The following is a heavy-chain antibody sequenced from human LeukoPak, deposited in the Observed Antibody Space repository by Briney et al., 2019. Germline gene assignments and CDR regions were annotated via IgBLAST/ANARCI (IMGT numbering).Heavy chain of an antibody. D-gene: IGHD3-10*01. J-gene: IGHJ3*02. CDR1: GYSLTTYW. V-gene: IGHV5-51*01. CDR2: IYPDDPDT. Sequence: GESLKISCETSGYSLTTYWIGRVRQRPETGLEWVGAIYPDDPDTRYSPSLQGQVAISADRSIRTAYLKWNSLKAPDTAMYYCARFDRSSSWFSGFDIWGQGTMVTVSS. CDR3: ARFDRSSSWFSGFDI.